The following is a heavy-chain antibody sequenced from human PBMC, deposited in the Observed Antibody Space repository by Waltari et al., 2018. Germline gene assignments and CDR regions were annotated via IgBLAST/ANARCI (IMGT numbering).Heavy chain of an antibody. CDR3: ARYSSSSGDY. D-gene: IGHD6-6*01. J-gene: IGHJ4*02. CDR2: IYHSGST. V-gene: IGHV4-38-2*01. CDR1: GYSISSGYY. Sequence: QVQLQESGPGLVKPSETLSLTCAVSGYSISSGYYWGWIRQPPGKGLEWIGSIYHSGSTYYNPSLKSRVTISVDTSKNQFSLKLSSVTAADTAVYYCARYSSSSGDYWGQGTLVTVSS.